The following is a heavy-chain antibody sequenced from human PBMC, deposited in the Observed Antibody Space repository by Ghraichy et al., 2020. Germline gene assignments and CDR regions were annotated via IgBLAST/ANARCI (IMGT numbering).Heavy chain of an antibody. J-gene: IGHJ6*02. V-gene: IGHV4-59*01. D-gene: IGHD2-15*01. CDR2: IYYSGST. Sequence: SETLSLTCTVSGGSISSYYWSWIRQPPGKGLEWIGYIYYSGSTNYNPSLKSRVTISVDTSKNQFSLKLSSVTAADTAVYYCARDRLGYCSGGSCYPSLGMDVWGQGTTVTVSS. CDR3: ARDRLGYCSGGSCYPSLGMDV. CDR1: GGSISSYY.